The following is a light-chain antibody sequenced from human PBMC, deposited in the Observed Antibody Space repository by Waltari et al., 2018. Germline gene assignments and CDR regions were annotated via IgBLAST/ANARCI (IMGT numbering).Light chain of an antibody. J-gene: IGKJ1*01. CDR3: QQYYTTPWT. V-gene: IGKV4-1*01. Sequence: DIVMTQSPDSLAVSLGERATINCESSQSVLYSSNNKNYLAWYQQKPGQPPKLLIYWASTRDSGVPDRFSGSVSGTDFTLSISSLQAEDVAFYYCQQYYTTPWTFGQGTKVEIK. CDR2: WAS. CDR1: QSVLYSSNNKNY.